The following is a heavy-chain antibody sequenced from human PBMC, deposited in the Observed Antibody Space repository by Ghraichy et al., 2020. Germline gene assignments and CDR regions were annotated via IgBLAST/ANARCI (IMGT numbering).Heavy chain of an antibody. CDR2: IYYSGST. J-gene: IGHJ4*02. Sequence: SETLSLTCAVSGGSISSGGYSWSWIRQPPGKGLEWIGYIYYSGSTYYNPSLKSRVTISVDTSKNQFSLKLSSVTAADTAVYYCARAVASYSSSWEYYFDYWGQGTLVTVSS. D-gene: IGHD6-13*01. CDR1: GGSISSGGYS. CDR3: ARAVASYSSSWEYYFDY. V-gene: IGHV4-30-4*07.